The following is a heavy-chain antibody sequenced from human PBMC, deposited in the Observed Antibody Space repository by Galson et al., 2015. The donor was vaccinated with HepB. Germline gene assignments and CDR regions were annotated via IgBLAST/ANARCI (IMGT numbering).Heavy chain of an antibody. CDR3: ARGPGRGWYYYYGMDV. J-gene: IGHJ6*02. CDR1: GFTFSSYA. Sequence: SLRLSCAASGFTFSSYAMHWVRQAPGKGLEWVAVISYDGSNKYYADSVKGRFTISRENSKNTLYLQMDSLRAEDTAVYYCARGPGRGWYYYYGMDVWGQGTTVTVSS. D-gene: IGHD6-19*01. CDR2: ISYDGSNK. V-gene: IGHV3-30-3*01.